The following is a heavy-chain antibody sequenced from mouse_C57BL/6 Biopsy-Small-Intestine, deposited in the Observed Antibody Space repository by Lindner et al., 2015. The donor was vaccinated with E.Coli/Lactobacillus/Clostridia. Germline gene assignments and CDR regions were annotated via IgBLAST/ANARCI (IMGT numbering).Heavy chain of an antibody. CDR1: GYTFTGFY. CDR2: IYPRSDYT. CDR3: ARSDYAMDY. Sequence: VQLQESGPGLVKPGASVKISCKASGYTFTGFYINWVKQRPGQGLEWIGWIYPRSDYTNYNEKFKGKATLTVDKSSSTAYMQLNSLTSEDSAVYYCARSDYAMDYWGQGTSVTVSS. J-gene: IGHJ4*01. V-gene: IGHV1-84*01.